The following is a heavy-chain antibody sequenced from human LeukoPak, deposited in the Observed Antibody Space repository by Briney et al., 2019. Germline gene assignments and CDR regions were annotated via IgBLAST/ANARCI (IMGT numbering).Heavy chain of an antibody. CDR2: IKEDGSEK. CDR3: AKTIYDSSGYYPFDP. D-gene: IGHD3-22*01. CDR1: GFTFSSYW. V-gene: IGHV3-7*03. Sequence: QPGGSLRLSCAASGFTFSSYWMSWVRQAPGKGLEWVANIKEDGSEKYYVDSVKGRFTISRDNAKNSLYLQMNSLRAEDTAVYYCAKTIYDSSGYYPFDPWGQGTLVTVSS. J-gene: IGHJ5*02.